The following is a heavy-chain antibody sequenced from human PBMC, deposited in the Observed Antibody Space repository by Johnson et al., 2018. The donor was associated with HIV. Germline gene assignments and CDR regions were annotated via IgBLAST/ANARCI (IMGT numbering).Heavy chain of an antibody. CDR3: AKAPNWSYGDAFEV. J-gene: IGHJ3*01. CDR1: GFIFDNYG. CDR2: ISGGGTT. Sequence: MLLVESGGGLVRPGGSRRLSCAASGFIFDNYGMSWVRQAPGKGLEWVSTISGGGTTYYSDSAKGRFTISRDSSKDTLYLQMNSLRADDTAVYYCAKAPNWSYGDAFEVWGQGTRLTVSS. V-gene: IGHV3-23*04. D-gene: IGHD5-18*01.